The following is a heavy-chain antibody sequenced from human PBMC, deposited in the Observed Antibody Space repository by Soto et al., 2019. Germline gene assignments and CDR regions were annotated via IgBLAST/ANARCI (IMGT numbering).Heavy chain of an antibody. CDR2: ISSSSSYI. D-gene: IGHD5-12*01. J-gene: IGHJ1*01. V-gene: IGHV3-21*01. CDR3: AREMATTGTFQH. CDR1: GFTFSSYS. Sequence: GGSLRLSCAASGFTFSSYSMNWVRQAPGKGLEWVSSISSSSSYIYYADSVKGRFTISRDNAKNSLYLQMNSLRAEDTAVYYCAREMATTGTFQHWGQGTLVTVSS.